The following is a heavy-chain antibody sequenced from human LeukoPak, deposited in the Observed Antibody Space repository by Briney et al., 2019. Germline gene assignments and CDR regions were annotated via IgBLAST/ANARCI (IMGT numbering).Heavy chain of an antibody. J-gene: IGHJ4*02. CDR1: GFIFSNSA. CDR2: ISYDGSNK. Sequence: QPGRSLRLSCAASGFIFSNSAMHWVRQAPGKGLEWVAVISYDGSNKYYADSVKGRFTISRDNSKNTLYLQMNSLRAEDTAVYYCAKDSGYSSGWDRAGNYWGQGTLVTVSS. CDR3: AKDSGYSSGWDRAGNY. V-gene: IGHV3-30*18. D-gene: IGHD6-19*01.